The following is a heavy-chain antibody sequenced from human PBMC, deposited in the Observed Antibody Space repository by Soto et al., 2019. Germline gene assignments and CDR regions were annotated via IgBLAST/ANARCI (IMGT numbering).Heavy chain of an antibody. CDR2: IYYSGST. V-gene: IGHV4-31*02. D-gene: IGHD3-10*01. CDR3: AREPLWFGEFRLDYYYGMDV. Sequence: SETLSLTCTVSGGSISSGGYYWSWIRQHPGKGLEWIGYIYYSGSTYYNPSLKSRVTISVDTSKNQFSLKLSSVTAADTAVYYCAREPLWFGEFRLDYYYGMDVWGQGTTVTVSS. CDR1: GGSISSGGYY. J-gene: IGHJ6*02.